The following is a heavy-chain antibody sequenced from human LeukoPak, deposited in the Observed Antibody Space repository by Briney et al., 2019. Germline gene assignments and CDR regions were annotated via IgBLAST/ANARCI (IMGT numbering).Heavy chain of an antibody. CDR2: IYYSGST. Sequence: SETLSLTCAVSGGSISSSNWWSWVRQPPGKGLEWIGYIYYSGSTNYNPSLKSRVTISVDTSKNQFSLKLSSVTAADTAVYYCARVLGTAARPFDYWGQGTLVTVSS. D-gene: IGHD6-6*01. J-gene: IGHJ4*02. CDR3: ARVLGTAARPFDY. CDR1: GGSISSSNW. V-gene: IGHV4-4*02.